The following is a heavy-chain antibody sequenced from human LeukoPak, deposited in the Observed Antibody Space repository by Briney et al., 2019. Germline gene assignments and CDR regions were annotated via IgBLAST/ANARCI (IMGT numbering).Heavy chain of an antibody. CDR1: GFTFSSYA. V-gene: IGHV3-30-3*01. Sequence: GGSLRLSCAASGFTFSSYAMHWVRQAPGKGLEWVAVISYDGSNKYYADSVKGRFTISRDNSKNTLYLQMNSLRAEDTAVYYCAREDVVVTAIFDYWGQGTLVTVSS. J-gene: IGHJ4*02. CDR3: AREDVVVTAIFDY. CDR2: ISYDGSNK. D-gene: IGHD2-21*02.